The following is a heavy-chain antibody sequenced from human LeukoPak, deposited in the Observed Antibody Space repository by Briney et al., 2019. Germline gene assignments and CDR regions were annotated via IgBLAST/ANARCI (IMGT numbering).Heavy chain of an antibody. J-gene: IGHJ6*03. CDR3: ARVSYDFWSGYSRPRDYYYYMDV. CDR1: GFTFSSYS. CDR2: ISSSSSTI. D-gene: IGHD3-3*01. Sequence: GGSLRLSCAASGFTFSSYSMNWVRQAPGKGLEWVSYISSSSSTIHYADSVKGRFTISRDNAKNSLYLQMNSLRAEDTAVYYCARVSYDFWSGYSRPRDYYYYMDVWGKGTTVTVSS. V-gene: IGHV3-48*01.